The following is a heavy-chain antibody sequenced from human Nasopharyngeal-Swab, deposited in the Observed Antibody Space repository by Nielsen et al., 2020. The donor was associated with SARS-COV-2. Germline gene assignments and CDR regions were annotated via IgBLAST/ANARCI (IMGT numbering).Heavy chain of an antibody. D-gene: IGHD3-22*01. CDR1: GGSISSYY. J-gene: IGHJ4*02. CDR2: IYYSGST. Sequence: SETLSLTCTVSGGSISSYYWSSIRQPPGKGLEWIGYIYYSGSTNYNPSLKSRVTISVDTSKNQFSLKLSSVTAADTAVYYCARESGYYDSSGYSDYWGQGTLVTVSS. CDR3: ARESGYYDSSGYSDY. V-gene: IGHV4-59*13.